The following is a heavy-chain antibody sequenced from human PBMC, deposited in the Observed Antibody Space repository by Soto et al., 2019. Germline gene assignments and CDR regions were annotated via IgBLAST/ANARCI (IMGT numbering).Heavy chain of an antibody. CDR1: GGTFNNYA. V-gene: IGHV1-69*06. D-gene: IGHD1-26*01. CDR3: ARAEVGATTRIDS. CDR2: IMPIFRRA. J-gene: IGHJ4*02. Sequence: ASVKVSGKVSGGTFNNYAISWVRQAPGQGLKWMGGIMPIFRRADYAQEFQGRATITADKSTTTFYMELSSLRSGDTAIYYCARAEVGATTRIDSWGQGTLVTVSS.